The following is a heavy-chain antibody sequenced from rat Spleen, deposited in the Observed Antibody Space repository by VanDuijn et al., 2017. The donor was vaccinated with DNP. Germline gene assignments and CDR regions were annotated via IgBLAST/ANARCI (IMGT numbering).Heavy chain of an antibody. CDR3: TTDYYDGSYYYECSFVMDA. J-gene: IGHJ4*01. D-gene: IGHD1-12*02. V-gene: IGHV5-31*01. Sequence: EVQLVESGGGPVQPGRSLKISCLASGFIFSNYWMTWIRQAPGKGLEWVASITNTGDSTYYSDSVKGRFSISRDNAKSTLYLQMDSLRSEDTATYYCTTDYYDGSYYYECSFVMDAWGQGASVTVSS. CDR1: GFIFSNYW. CDR2: ITNTGDST.